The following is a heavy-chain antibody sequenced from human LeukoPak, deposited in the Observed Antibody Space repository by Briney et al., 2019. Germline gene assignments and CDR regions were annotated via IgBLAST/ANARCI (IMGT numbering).Heavy chain of an antibody. Sequence: GGSLRLSCSASGFTFSSYAMHWVRQAPGKGLVWVSRINGDGSTTTYADSVKGRFTISRDNAKSTLYLQVNSLRVEDAAVYYCARVVLSGAYQIDLWGQGTLVTVSS. CDR2: INGDGSTT. D-gene: IGHD2/OR15-2a*01. J-gene: IGHJ5*02. V-gene: IGHV3-74*01. CDR1: GFTFSSYA. CDR3: ARVVLSGAYQIDL.